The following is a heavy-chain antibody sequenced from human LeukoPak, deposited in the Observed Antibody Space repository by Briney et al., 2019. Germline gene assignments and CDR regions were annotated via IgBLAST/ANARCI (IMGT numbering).Heavy chain of an antibody. Sequence: KPGGSLRLSCAASGFTFSNAWMSWVRQAPGKGLEWVGRIKSKSDGGTTDNAAPVKGRFTISRDDSENTLYLQMNSLKTEDTAVYYCTTEDIAVTGIGLDYWGQGTLVTVSS. CDR3: TTEDIAVTGIGLDY. CDR2: IKSKSDGGTT. J-gene: IGHJ4*02. CDR1: GFTFSNAW. D-gene: IGHD6-19*01. V-gene: IGHV3-15*01.